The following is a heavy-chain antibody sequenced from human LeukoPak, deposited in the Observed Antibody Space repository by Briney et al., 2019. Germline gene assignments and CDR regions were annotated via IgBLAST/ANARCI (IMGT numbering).Heavy chain of an antibody. CDR2: IYYSGTT. D-gene: IGHD1-26*01. V-gene: IGHV4-39*01. CDR3: ARASSGSYQNYFDY. Sequence: SETLSLTCTVSGGSISSSDYYWGWIRQPLGKGLEWIASIYYSGTTHYNPSLKSRVTMSVDTSKNQFSLKLSSVTAADTAVYYCARASSGSYQNYFDYWGQGTLVTVSS. CDR1: GGSISSSDYY. J-gene: IGHJ4*02.